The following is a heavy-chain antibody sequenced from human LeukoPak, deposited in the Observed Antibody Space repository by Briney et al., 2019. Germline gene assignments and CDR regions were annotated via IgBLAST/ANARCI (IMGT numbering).Heavy chain of an antibody. D-gene: IGHD6-6*01. J-gene: IGHJ6*02. V-gene: IGHV3-30*18. CDR2: ISYDGGNK. CDR3: AKDSSTSNPYYGMDV. Sequence: SCKASVYTFTNFYIHWVRQAPGKGLEWVAIISYDGGNKYYADSVKGRFTISRDNSKNTLYLQMSTLRDEDTAVYYCAKDSSTSNPYYGMDVWGQGTPVTVSS. CDR1: VYTFTNFY.